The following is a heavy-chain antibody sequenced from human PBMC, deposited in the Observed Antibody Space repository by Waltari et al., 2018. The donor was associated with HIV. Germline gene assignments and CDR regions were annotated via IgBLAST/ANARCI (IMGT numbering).Heavy chain of an antibody. Sequence: QVQLVQSGAEVKRPGASVKVSCKVSGYILTELSIHWVRQAPGKGLEWVGSFEPADGKTTYAQKVQGRVTMTEDTSTDTASMEVSSLRSEDTAVYYCATARQWLVDSGMDVWGQGTTVTVSS. V-gene: IGHV1-24*01. J-gene: IGHJ6*02. D-gene: IGHD6-19*01. CDR2: FEPADGKT. CDR1: GYILTELS. CDR3: ATARQWLVDSGMDV.